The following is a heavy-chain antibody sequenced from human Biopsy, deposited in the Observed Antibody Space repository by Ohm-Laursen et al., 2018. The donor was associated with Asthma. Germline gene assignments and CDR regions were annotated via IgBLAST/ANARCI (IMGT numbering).Heavy chain of an antibody. V-gene: IGHV3-53*01. D-gene: IGHD3-22*01. J-gene: IGHJ4*02. CDR3: VRGDSSNWSHYYFDY. CDR1: RFTYE. CDR2: IYSGGTS. Sequence: SLRLSCAASRFTYEMHWVRQAPGKGLEWVSVIYSGGTSHTADSVRGRFTISRDYSKNTLYLQMHSLRAEDTAVYYCVRGDSSNWSHYYFDYWGQGTLVTVSS.